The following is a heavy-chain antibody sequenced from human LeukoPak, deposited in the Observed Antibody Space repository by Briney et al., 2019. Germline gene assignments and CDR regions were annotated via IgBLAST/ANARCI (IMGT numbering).Heavy chain of an antibody. CDR2: ISYDGSNK. J-gene: IGHJ4*02. CDR3: ATLSIAARPFDY. D-gene: IGHD6-6*01. Sequence: GGSLRLSCAASGSTFSSYAMHWVRQAPGKGLEWVAVISYDGSNKYYADSVKGRFTISRGNSKNTLYLQMNSLRAEDTAVYYCATLSIAARPFDYWGQGTLVTVSS. CDR1: GSTFSSYA. V-gene: IGHV3-30-3*01.